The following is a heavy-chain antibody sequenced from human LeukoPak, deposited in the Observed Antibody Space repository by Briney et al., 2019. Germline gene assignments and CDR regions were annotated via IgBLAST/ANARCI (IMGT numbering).Heavy chain of an antibody. J-gene: IGHJ5*02. D-gene: IGHD6-19*01. V-gene: IGHV3-23*01. Sequence: GGFLRLSCAASGFTFSSYAMSWVRQAPGKGLEWVSAISGSGGSTYYADSVKGRFTISRDNSKNTLYLQMNSLRAEDTAVYYCAKVSLGSGWYGWFDPWGQGTLVTVSS. CDR3: AKVSLGSGWYGWFDP. CDR1: GFTFSSYA. CDR2: ISGSGGST.